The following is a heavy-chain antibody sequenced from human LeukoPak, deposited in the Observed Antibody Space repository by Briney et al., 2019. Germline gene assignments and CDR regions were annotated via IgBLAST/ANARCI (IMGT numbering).Heavy chain of an antibody. V-gene: IGHV4-59*01. CDR1: GGSISSSY. J-gene: IGHJ5*02. D-gene: IGHD3-10*01. Sequence: PSETLSLTCTVSGGSISSSYWSWIRQPPGKGLEWIGYVNYRGSTNYNPSLKSRVTVSVDTSKNQVSLKLNSVTAADTAVYYCARARITMVRGAAYWFDPWGQGTLVTVSS. CDR3: ARARITMVRGAAYWFDP. CDR2: VNYRGST.